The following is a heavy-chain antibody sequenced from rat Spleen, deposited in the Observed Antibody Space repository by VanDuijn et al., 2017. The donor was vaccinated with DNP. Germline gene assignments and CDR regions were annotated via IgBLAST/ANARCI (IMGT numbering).Heavy chain of an antibody. CDR1: GYTFTRYY. J-gene: IGHJ3*01. CDR2: INTGSGGT. CDR3: ARTIRVYYGLLPFAY. D-gene: IGHD1-6*01. V-gene: IGHV1-43*01. Sequence: QIQLQQSRAELAKPGSSVKISCKASGYTFTRYYISWIKQTTGQGLEYIGYINTGSGGTHYNEKFKGKATLTVDKSSSTAFMQLSSLTPDDSAVYYCARTIRVYYGLLPFAYWGQGSLVTVSS.